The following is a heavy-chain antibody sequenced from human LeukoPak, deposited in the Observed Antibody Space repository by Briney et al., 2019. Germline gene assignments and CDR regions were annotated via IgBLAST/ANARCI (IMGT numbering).Heavy chain of an antibody. Sequence: PSETLSLTCTVSGGSISSYYWSWLRQPPGKGLEWIGYIYYSGSTNYNPSLKSRVTISVDTSKNQFSLKLSSVTAADTAVYYCARLYGDYGPYDFYYYYYYGMDVWGQGTTVTVSS. D-gene: IGHD4-17*01. J-gene: IGHJ6*02. CDR3: ARLYGDYGPYDFYYYYYYGMDV. V-gene: IGHV4-59*01. CDR2: IYYSGST. CDR1: GGSISSYY.